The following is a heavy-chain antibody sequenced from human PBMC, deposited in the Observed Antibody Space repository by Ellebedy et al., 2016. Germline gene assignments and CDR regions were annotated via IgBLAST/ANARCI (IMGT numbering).Heavy chain of an antibody. J-gene: IGHJ5*02. CDR2: LNPGASLT. V-gene: IGHV3-74*01. CDR3: ARGPAKGLWFGDTSGFDP. CDR1: GFTFKDNW. D-gene: IGHD3-10*01. Sequence: GGSLRLSCVASGFTFKDNWMQWVRQAPGKGLAYVSHLNPGASLTYYADFAKGRFTISRDNAKNTVYLQMNSLRVEDTAVYYCARGPAKGLWFGDTSGFDPWGQGTLVTVSS.